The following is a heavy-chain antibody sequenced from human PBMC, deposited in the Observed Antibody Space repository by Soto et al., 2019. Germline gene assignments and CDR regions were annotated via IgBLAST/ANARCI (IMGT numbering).Heavy chain of an antibody. J-gene: IGHJ4*02. CDR3: ARDMGYSSGHGFDY. V-gene: IGHV3-33*01. Sequence: PGGSLRLSCEASGFTFSSLSMHWVRQAPGKGLDWVALIWNDGSNKYYSDSVKGRFTISRDSSKNTLYLQMNSLRAEDTALYYCARDMGYSSGHGFDYWGQGTLVTVSS. CDR1: GFTFSSLS. CDR2: IWNDGSNK. D-gene: IGHD6-19*01.